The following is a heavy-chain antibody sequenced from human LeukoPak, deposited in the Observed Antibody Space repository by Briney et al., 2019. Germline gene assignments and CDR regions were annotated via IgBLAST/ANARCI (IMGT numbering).Heavy chain of an antibody. D-gene: IGHD3-10*01. V-gene: IGHV3-23*01. CDR2: IIGSAVNT. CDR3: AKYTSGTSYRGLDQ. Sequence: GEPLRLSCGASGLTVSSYGMSWVRQAPGKGLEWVSTIIGSAVNTYYADSVKGRFTISRDDSKNTVYLQMNSLRAEDTAVYSCAKYTSGTSYRGLDQWGQGTLVTVSS. J-gene: IGHJ4*02. CDR1: GLTVSSYG.